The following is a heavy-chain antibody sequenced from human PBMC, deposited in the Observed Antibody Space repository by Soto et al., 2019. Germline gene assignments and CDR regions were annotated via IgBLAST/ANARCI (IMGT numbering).Heavy chain of an antibody. V-gene: IGHV3-21*01. D-gene: IGHD6-19*01. Sequence: PGGYLRLSCAASGFTFSSYSMNWVGQAPGKGLEWVSSISSSSSYIYYADSVKGRFTISRDNAKNSLYLQMNSLRAEDTAVYYCARDRAVLAVAGFPWSSPDYWGQGTLVTVSS. CDR1: GFTFSSYS. CDR2: ISSSSSYI. CDR3: ARDRAVLAVAGFPWSSPDY. J-gene: IGHJ4*02.